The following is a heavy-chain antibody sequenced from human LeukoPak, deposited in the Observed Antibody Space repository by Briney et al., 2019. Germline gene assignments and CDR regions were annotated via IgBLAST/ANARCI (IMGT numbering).Heavy chain of an antibody. CDR2: IYYSGST. CDR1: GGSISSGGYY. J-gene: IGHJ5*02. V-gene: IGHV4-39*07. D-gene: IGHD1-26*01. Sequence: SQTLSLTCTVSGGSISSGGYYWGWIRQPPGKGLEWIGSIYYSGSTYYNPSLKSRVTISVDTSKNQFSLKLSSVTAADTAVYYCAREKEGGSYWFDPWGQGTLVTVSS. CDR3: AREKEGGSYWFDP.